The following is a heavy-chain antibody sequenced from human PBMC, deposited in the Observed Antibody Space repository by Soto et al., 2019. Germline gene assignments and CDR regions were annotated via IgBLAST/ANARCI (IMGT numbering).Heavy chain of an antibody. CDR3: AREQRITIFGVVTDNWFDP. J-gene: IGHJ5*02. D-gene: IGHD3-3*01. CDR1: GYTFTSYA. CDR2: INAGNGNT. V-gene: IGHV1-3*01. Sequence: ASVKVSCKASGYTFTSYAMHWVRQAPGQRLEWMGWINAGNGNTKYSQKFQGRVTITRDTSASTAYMELSSLRSEDTAVYYCAREQRITIFGVVTDNWFDPWGQGTLVTVSS.